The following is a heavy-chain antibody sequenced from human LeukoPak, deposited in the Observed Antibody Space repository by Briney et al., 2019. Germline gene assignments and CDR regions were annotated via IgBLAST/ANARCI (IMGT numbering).Heavy chain of an antibody. V-gene: IGHV4-34*01. J-gene: IGHJ4*02. CDR1: GGSFSGYY. CDR2: INHSGST. CDR3: ARGLRGYYDSSGTPGY. D-gene: IGHD3-22*01. Sequence: NPSETLSLTCAVYGGSFSGYYWSWIRQPPGKGLEWIGEINHSGSTNYNPSLKSRVTISVDTSKNQFSLKLSSVTAADTAVYYCARGLRGYYDSSGTPGYWGQGTLVTVSS.